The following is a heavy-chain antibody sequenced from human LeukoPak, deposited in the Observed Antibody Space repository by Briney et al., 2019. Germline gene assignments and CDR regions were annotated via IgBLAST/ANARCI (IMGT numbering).Heavy chain of an antibody. Sequence: GGSLGLSCAASGFTFNDYYMSWIRQAPGKGLEWVSYITSSGNTIYYADSVKGRFTISRDNAKNSPYPQMNSLRDEDTAVYYCARGVRGYSRGSRFDYWGQGTLVTVSS. V-gene: IGHV3-11*04. CDR1: GFTFNDYY. J-gene: IGHJ4*02. D-gene: IGHD5-18*01. CDR3: ARGVRGYSRGSRFDY. CDR2: ITSSGNTI.